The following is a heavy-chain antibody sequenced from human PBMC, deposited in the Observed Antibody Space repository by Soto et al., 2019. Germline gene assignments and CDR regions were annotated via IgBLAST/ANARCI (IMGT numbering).Heavy chain of an antibody. CDR3: ASSSIPAPYYIDY. CDR1: GYSLTSYW. Sequence: PGEPLKVSGRGSGYSLTSYWIGWVRQMPGKGLEWMGIIYPGASDTRYSPSFQGQVTISAAKSISTAYLQWSSLKASDTAMYYCASSSIPAPYYIDYWGQGTLVTVSS. D-gene: IGHD6-6*01. V-gene: IGHV5-51*03. J-gene: IGHJ4*02. CDR2: IYPGASDT.